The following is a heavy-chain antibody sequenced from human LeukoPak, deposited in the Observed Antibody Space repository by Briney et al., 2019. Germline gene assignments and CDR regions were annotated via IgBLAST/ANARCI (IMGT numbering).Heavy chain of an antibody. CDR3: ARDVNSDYGDYLWDY. D-gene: IGHD4-17*01. J-gene: IGHJ4*02. CDR2: ISSSSSYI. Sequence: PGESLKISCAASGFTFSSYSMNWVRQAPGKGLEWVSSISSSSSYIYYADSVKGRFTISRDNAKNSLYLQMNSLRAEDTAVYYCARDVNSDYGDYLWDYWGQGTLVTVSS. V-gene: IGHV3-21*01. CDR1: GFTFSSYS.